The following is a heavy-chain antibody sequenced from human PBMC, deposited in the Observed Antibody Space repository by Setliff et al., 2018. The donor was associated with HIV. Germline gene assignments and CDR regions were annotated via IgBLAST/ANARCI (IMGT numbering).Heavy chain of an antibody. Sequence: LSLTCAASGFTFSDYYMSWIRQAPGKGLKWVSYISSSSTYTNYLDSVKGRFTISRDNAKNSLYLHMNSLRADDTAVYYCARVNSGGYNYKSFFDYWGQGTLVTVS. CDR3: ARVNSGGYNYKSFFDY. D-gene: IGHD5-12*01. CDR1: GFTFSDYY. CDR2: ISSSSTYT. V-gene: IGHV3-11*05. J-gene: IGHJ4*02.